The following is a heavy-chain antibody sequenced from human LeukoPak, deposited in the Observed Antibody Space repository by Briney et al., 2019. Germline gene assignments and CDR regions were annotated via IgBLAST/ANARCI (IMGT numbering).Heavy chain of an antibody. CDR2: ISSSSSTI. V-gene: IGHV3-48*04. CDR3: AKERYDSNTVWFDY. Sequence: QTGGSLRLSCAASGFTFSSYSMNWVRQAPGKGLEWVSYISSSSSTIYYADSVKGRFTISRDNAKNSLYLQMNSLGAEDTAVYYCAKERYDSNTVWFDYWGQGTLVTVSS. D-gene: IGHD3-22*01. J-gene: IGHJ4*02. CDR1: GFTFSSYS.